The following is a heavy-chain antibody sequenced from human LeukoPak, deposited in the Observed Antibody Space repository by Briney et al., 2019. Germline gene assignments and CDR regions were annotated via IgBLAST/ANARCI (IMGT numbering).Heavy chain of an antibody. CDR3: ARQWLGLDY. V-gene: IGHV2-70*11. CDR2: IDWDDDK. D-gene: IGHD6-19*01. Sequence: ESGPTLVNPTQTLTRTYTFSGSSLSTSGMCVSWIRQPPGKALEWLARIDWDDDKYYSTSLKTRLTISKDTSKNQVVLTMTNMGPVDTATYYCARQWLGLDYWGQGTLVTVSS. J-gene: IGHJ4*02. CDR1: GSSLSTSGMC.